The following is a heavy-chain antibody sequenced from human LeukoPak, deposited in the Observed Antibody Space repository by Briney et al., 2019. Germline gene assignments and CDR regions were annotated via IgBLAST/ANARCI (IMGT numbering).Heavy chain of an antibody. V-gene: IGHV3-23*01. J-gene: IGHJ4*02. CDR1: GFTFSSHA. Sequence: GGSLRLSCAASGFTFSSHAMTWVRQSPEKGLEWVSAINDRGTNTNYADSVKGRFTISRDNSNNSLFVQMNSLRAEDTAVYFCAKSRSGSANWALQIFDNWGQGTLVTVSS. CDR2: INDRGTNT. D-gene: IGHD1-1*01. CDR3: AKSRSGSANWALQIFDN.